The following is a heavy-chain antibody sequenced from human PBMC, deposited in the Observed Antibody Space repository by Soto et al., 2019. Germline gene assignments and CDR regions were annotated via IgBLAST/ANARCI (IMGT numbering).Heavy chain of an antibody. D-gene: IGHD3-22*01. V-gene: IGHV1-24*01. J-gene: IGHJ4*02. Sequence: ASVKVSCKVSGYTLTELSMHWVRQAPGKGLEWMGGFDPEDGETIYAQKFQGRVTMTEDTSTDTAYMELSSLRSEDTAVYYCATQPVDGKYYYDSSGYNNWGQGTLVTVSS. CDR2: FDPEDGET. CDR1: GYTLTELS. CDR3: ATQPVDGKYYYDSSGYNN.